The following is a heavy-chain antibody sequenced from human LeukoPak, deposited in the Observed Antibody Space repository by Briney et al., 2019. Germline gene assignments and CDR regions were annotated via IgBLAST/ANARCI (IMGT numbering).Heavy chain of an antibody. D-gene: IGHD3-22*01. J-gene: IGHJ5*02. CDR1: GYTFTSYD. CDR3: ARGPGEYYYINWFDP. CDR2: MNPNSGNT. Sequence: GASVKVSCKASGYTFTSYDINWVRQATGQGLEWMGWMNPNSGNTGYAQRFQGRVTMTRNTSISTAYMELSSLRSEDTAVYYCARGPGEYYYINWFDPWGQGTLVTVSS. V-gene: IGHV1-8*01.